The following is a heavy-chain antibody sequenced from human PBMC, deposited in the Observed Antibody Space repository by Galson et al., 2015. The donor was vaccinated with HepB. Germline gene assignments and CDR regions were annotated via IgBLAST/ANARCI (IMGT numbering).Heavy chain of an antibody. Sequence: SLRPSCAASGFTFSSYAMSWVRQAPGKGLEWVSAISGSGGSTYYADSVKGRFTISRDNSKNTLYLQMNSLRAEDTAVYYCAKSGGRVITFGPDIWGQGTMVTVSS. CDR1: GFTFSSYA. V-gene: IGHV3-23*01. CDR3: AKSGGRVITFGPDI. J-gene: IGHJ3*02. CDR2: ISGSGGST. D-gene: IGHD3-16*01.